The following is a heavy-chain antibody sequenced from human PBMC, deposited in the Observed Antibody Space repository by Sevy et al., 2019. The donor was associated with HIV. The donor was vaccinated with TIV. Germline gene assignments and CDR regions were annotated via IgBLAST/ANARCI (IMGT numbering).Heavy chain of an antibody. J-gene: IGHJ4*02. Sequence: ASVKVSCKVSGYTFSTYRITWVRQAPGQGLEWMGWISPHNGDTNYQRKLQGKVSRTTDTSTTTAYMELRGLTSDDTALYYSARAFCSGGRCYSLAYWGQGTLVTGSS. CDR3: ARAFCSGGRCYSLAY. V-gene: IGHV1-18*01. D-gene: IGHD2-15*01. CDR1: GYTFSTYR. CDR2: ISPHNGDT.